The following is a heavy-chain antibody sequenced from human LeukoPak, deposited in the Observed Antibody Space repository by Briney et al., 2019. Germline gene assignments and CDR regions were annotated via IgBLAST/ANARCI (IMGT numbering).Heavy chain of an antibody. Sequence: QPGGSLRLSCAASGFTFSSYWMHWVRQVPGKGLVWVSGIKTDGSSTNYADSVKGRSTISRDNAKNTLYLQMNSLRAEDTAVYYCAIGTYGGNFYFDNWGQGTLVTVSS. CDR2: IKTDGSST. CDR3: AIGTYGGNFYFDN. V-gene: IGHV3-74*01. D-gene: IGHD4-23*01. J-gene: IGHJ4*02. CDR1: GFTFSSYW.